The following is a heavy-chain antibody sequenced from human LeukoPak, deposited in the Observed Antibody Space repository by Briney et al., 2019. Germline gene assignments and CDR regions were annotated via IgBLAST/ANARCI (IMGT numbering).Heavy chain of an antibody. J-gene: IGHJ4*02. D-gene: IGHD4-23*01. CDR2: IYYSGST. Sequence: SETLSLTCTVSGGSISSYYWSWIRQSPGKGLEWIGYIYYSGSTNYNPSLKSRVTISVDTSKNQFSLKLSSVTAADTAVYYCARGDYGGNIEPIYWGQGTLVTVSS. CDR1: GGSISSYY. V-gene: IGHV4-59*01. CDR3: ARGDYGGNIEPIY.